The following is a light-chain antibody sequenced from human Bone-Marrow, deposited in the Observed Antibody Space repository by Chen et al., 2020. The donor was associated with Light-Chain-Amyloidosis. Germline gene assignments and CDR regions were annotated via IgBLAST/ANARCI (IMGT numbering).Light chain of an antibody. V-gene: IGLV1-47*01. CDR2: KNN. J-gene: IGLJ2*01. CDR3: AAGEDRLSGLV. CDR1: SSNIGSIY. Sequence: QSVLTQPPSASGTPGRRVTISCSGSSSNIGSIYVDWYQQLPGTALKLPIYKNNEWPSGFPDRFCGARSGTSASLAIIGLRSEEGADYDCAAGEDRLSGLVFGGGTKL.